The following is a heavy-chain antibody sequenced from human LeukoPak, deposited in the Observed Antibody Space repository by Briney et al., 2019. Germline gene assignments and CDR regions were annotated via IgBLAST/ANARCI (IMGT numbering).Heavy chain of an antibody. CDR2: ISGSGGST. CDR3: AKGPDYGDY. J-gene: IGHJ4*02. V-gene: IGHV3-23*01. CDR1: GFTLSTNY. Sequence: PGGSLRLSCAASGFTLSTNYMSWVRQAPGKGLEWVSAISGSGGSTYYADSVKGRFTISRDNSKNTLYLQMNSLRAEDTAVYYCAKGPDYGDYWGQGTLVTVSS.